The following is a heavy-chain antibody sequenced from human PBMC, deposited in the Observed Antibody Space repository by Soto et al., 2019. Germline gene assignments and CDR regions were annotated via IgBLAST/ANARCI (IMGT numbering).Heavy chain of an antibody. CDR2: ISYGGSDT. Sequence: GSLRLSCAASGFTFSTYGIHWVRQAPGEGLEWVSVISYGGSDTYYADSVKGRFTISRDNSKNTLYLQMNSLRAEDTAVYYCAKLDLQGDYDSGTFDYWGQGTLVTVSS. CDR1: GFTFSTYG. CDR3: AKLDLQGDYDSGTFDY. V-gene: IGHV3-30*18. D-gene: IGHD4-17*01. J-gene: IGHJ4*02.